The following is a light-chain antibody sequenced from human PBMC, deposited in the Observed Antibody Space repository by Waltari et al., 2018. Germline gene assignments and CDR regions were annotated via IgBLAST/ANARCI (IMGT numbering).Light chain of an antibody. CDR2: AFS. J-gene: IGLJ3*02. CDR1: SSDVGGYNY. CDR3: SSYTSSSTV. Sequence: QSALTQPASVSGSPGQSITISCTGTSSDVGGYNYLSWYQQHPGKAPKLMIYAFSTRPAGVSNRFSGSKSDNTASLTISGLQAEDEADYYGSSYTSSSTVFGGGTKLTVL. V-gene: IGLV2-14*01.